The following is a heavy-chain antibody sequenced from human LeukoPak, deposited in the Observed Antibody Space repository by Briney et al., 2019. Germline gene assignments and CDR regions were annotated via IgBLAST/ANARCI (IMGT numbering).Heavy chain of an antibody. CDR1: GLTASHSVNNA. CDR3: AEAPMWNYYYGLDV. CDR2: ITTSGAT. Sequence: GGSLRLSCAASGLTASHSVNNAMSWVRHPPGKGLEWVSGITTSGATYYADSVKGRFTISRDNSNNTLYLHMDSLRAEDTAVYYCAEAPMWNYYYGLDVWGQGTTVTVSS. J-gene: IGHJ6*02. V-gene: IGHV3-23*01. D-gene: IGHD3-10*02.